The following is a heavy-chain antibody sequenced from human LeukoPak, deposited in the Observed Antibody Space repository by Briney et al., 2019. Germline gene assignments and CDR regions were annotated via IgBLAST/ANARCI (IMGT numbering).Heavy chain of an antibody. CDR2: IYHSGST. CDR1: GGSISSSNW. J-gene: IGHJ4*02. V-gene: IGHV4-4*02. Sequence: PSGTLSLTCAVSGGSISSSNWWSWVRQPPGKGLEWIGEIYHSGSTNYNPSLKSRVTISVDKSKNQFSLKLSSVTAADTAVYYCAREDYYDSSGYYYVSYYYFDYWGQGTLVTVSS. D-gene: IGHD3-22*01. CDR3: AREDYYDSSGYYYVSYYYFDY.